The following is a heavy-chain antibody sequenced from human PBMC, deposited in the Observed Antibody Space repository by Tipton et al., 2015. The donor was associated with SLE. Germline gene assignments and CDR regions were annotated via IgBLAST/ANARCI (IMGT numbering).Heavy chain of an antibody. Sequence: TLSLTCTVSGGSISNYYWSWIRQPPGEGLEWIGDICDIGITSYNPSLKSRVSISLDTSKNQFSLKLSSVTAADTAAYYCARDLGSSGWYGRWFDPWGQGTLVSVSS. CDR2: ICDIGIT. V-gene: IGHV4-59*01. CDR1: GGSISNYY. CDR3: ARDLGSSGWYGRWFDP. D-gene: IGHD6-19*01. J-gene: IGHJ5*02.